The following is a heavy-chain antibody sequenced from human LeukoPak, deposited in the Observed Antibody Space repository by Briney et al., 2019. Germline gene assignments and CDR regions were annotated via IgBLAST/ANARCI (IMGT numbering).Heavy chain of an antibody. D-gene: IGHD7-27*01. CDR3: AGGPSNWGMVGC. CDR1: GYTFTSFD. J-gene: IGHJ4*02. V-gene: IGHV1-8*01. CDR2: MKSNNGHT. Sequence: ASVKVSCKASGYTFTSFDFNWVRQATGQGLEWMGWMKSNNGHTGYAQKFQGRVTMTRDTSISTAYMELSSLTFEDTAVYYCAGGPSNWGMVGCWGQGTLVTVSS.